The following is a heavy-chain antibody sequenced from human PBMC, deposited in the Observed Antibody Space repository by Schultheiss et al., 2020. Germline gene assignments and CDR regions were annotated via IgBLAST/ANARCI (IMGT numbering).Heavy chain of an antibody. V-gene: IGHV3-33*01. J-gene: IGHJ4*02. D-gene: IGHD2-21*02. CDR2: IWYDGSNE. CDR3: ARAVYCGGDCYSGANY. CDR1: GFTFSSYA. Sequence: GGSLRLSCAASGFTFSSYAMHWVRQAPGKGLEWVAVIWYDGSNEYYADSVKGRFTISRDNSKNTLYLQMNSLRADDTALYYCARAVYCGGDCYSGANYWGQGTLVTVSS.